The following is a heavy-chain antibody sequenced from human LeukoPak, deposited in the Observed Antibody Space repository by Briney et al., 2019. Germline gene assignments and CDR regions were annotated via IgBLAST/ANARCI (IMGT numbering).Heavy chain of an antibody. D-gene: IGHD6-13*01. Sequence: PSETLSLTCTVSGGSISSSSYYWGWIRQPPGKGLEWIGSIYYSGSTYYNPSLKSRITISVDTSKNQFSLKLGSVTAADTAVYYCARDKSTGYSSSWYDYWGQGTLVTVSS. V-gene: IGHV4-39*07. J-gene: IGHJ4*02. CDR2: IYYSGST. CDR1: GGSISSSSYY. CDR3: ARDKSTGYSSSWYDY.